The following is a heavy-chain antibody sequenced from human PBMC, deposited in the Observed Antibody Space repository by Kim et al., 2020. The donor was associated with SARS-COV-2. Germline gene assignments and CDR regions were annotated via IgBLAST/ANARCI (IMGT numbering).Heavy chain of an antibody. CDR1: GGTFSSYA. D-gene: IGHD3-9*01. Sequence: SVKVSCKASGGTFSSYAISWVRQAPGQGLEWMGGIIPIFGTANYAQKFQGRVTITADESTSTAYMELSSLRSEDTAVYYCARLTTYDILTGYYPEGSHGNDYWGQGTLVTVSS. J-gene: IGHJ4*02. CDR2: IIPIFGTA. V-gene: IGHV1-69*13. CDR3: ARLTTYDILTGYYPEGSHGNDY.